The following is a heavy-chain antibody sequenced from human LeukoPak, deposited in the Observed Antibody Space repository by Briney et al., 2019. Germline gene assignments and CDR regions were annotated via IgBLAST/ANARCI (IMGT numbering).Heavy chain of an antibody. D-gene: IGHD6-25*01. Sequence: PSETLSLTCAVSGGSFNNGDYYWNWLRQHPVKGLEWVTYIYSSGTTYYRPSLKSRLSISLDTSQNHFSLRLRSVTAADTAVYYCTRGQYSSEGYYYYMDVWGEGTTVTVSS. V-gene: IGHV4-31*11. J-gene: IGHJ6*03. CDR3: TRGQYSSEGYYYYMDV. CDR1: GGSFNNGDYY. CDR2: IYSSGTT.